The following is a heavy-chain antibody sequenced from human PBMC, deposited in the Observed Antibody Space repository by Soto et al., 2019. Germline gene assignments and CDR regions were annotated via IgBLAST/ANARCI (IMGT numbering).Heavy chain of an antibody. V-gene: IGHV3-21*01. D-gene: IGHD2-21*01. J-gene: IGHJ4*02. CDR2: ISTGGAYM. Sequence: EVQLVESGGGLVKAGGSLRLFCTASGFTFRNYNMNWVRQAPGKGLEWVSSISTGGAYMFYADSVKGRFTISRDNAQKSLFLRRGSPRAEDTAVYYCARDIASPGGDYFDSWGQGTLVTVSS. CDR3: ARDIASPGGDYFDS. CDR1: GFTFRNYN.